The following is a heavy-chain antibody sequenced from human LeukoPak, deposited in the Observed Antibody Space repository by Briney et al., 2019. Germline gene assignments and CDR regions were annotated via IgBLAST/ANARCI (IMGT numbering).Heavy chain of an antibody. CDR1: GGTFSSYA. CDR2: IIPIFGTA. V-gene: IGHV1-69*05. D-gene: IGHD6-19*01. Sequence: SVKVSCKASGGTFSSYAISWVRQAPGQGLEWMGGIIPIFGTANYAQKFQGRVTITTDESTSTAYMELSSLRSEDTAVYYCATSVAGTIQHWGQGTLVTVSS. CDR3: ATSVAGTIQH. J-gene: IGHJ1*01.